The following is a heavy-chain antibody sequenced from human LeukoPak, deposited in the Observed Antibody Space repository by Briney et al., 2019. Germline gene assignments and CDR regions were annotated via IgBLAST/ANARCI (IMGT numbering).Heavy chain of an antibody. J-gene: IGHJ3*02. CDR3: ARFPGYDSSGYYYEYAFDI. V-gene: IGHV4-34*01. Sequence: TSETLSLTCAVYGGSFSGYYWSWIHQPPGKGLEWIGEINHSGSTNYNPSLKSRVTISVDTSKNQFSLKLSSVTAADTAVYYCARFPGYDSSGYYYEYAFDIWGQGTMVTVSS. D-gene: IGHD3-22*01. CDR2: INHSGST. CDR1: GGSFSGYY.